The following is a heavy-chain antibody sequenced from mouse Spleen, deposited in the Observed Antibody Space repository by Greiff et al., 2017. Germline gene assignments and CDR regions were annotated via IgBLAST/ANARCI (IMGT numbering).Heavy chain of an antibody. V-gene: IGHV1-55*01. D-gene: IGHD2-4*01. Sequence: QVHVKQPGAELVKPGASVKMSCKASGYTFTSYWITWVKQRPGQGLEWIGDIYPGSGSTNYNEKFKSKATLTVDTSSSTAYMQLSSLTSEDSAVYYCARYYDYAWFAYWGQGTLVTVSA. J-gene: IGHJ3*01. CDR1: GYTFTSYW. CDR3: ARYYDYAWFAY. CDR2: IYPGSGST.